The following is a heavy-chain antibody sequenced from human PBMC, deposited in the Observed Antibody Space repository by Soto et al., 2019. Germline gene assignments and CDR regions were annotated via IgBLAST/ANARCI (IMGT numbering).Heavy chain of an antibody. Sequence: EVQLVESGGGLLQPGGSLRLSCAASGFTFSSYSMSWVRQAPGKGLEWVSYITSSSRTTYYADSVKGRFTISRDNAKNSLYLQMNNLRDEDTAVYYCARDLYDSSGYYTDWGQGTLVTVSS. CDR3: ARDLYDSSGYYTD. V-gene: IGHV3-48*02. D-gene: IGHD3-22*01. CDR1: GFTFSSYS. J-gene: IGHJ4*02. CDR2: ITSSSRTT.